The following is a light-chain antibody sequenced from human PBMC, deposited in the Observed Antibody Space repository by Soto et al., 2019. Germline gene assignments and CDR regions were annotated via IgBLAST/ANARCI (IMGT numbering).Light chain of an antibody. CDR1: QSISSW. Sequence: DIQMTQSPSTLSASVGDRVSIICRASQSISSWLAWYQQKPGKAPKLLIYDASSLESGVPSRFSGSGSGTEFTLTISSLQPDDFAIYYCQQYKSYRTFGQGTKVDI. CDR3: QQYKSYRT. V-gene: IGKV1-5*02. CDR2: DAS. J-gene: IGKJ1*01.